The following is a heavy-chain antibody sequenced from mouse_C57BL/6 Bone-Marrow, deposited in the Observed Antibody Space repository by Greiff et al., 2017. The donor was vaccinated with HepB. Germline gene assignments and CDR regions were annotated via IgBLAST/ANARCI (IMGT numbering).Heavy chain of an antibody. J-gene: IGHJ4*01. V-gene: IGHV1-52*01. CDR1: GYTFTSYW. CDR2: IDSCDSET. CDR3: AISWYGYPYAMDY. Sequence: QVQLQQPGAELVRPGSSVKLSCKASGYTFTSYWMHWVKQRPIQGLEWIGNIDSCDSETHYNQKFKDKATLTVDKSSSTAYMQLSSLTSEDSAVYYCAISWYGYPYAMDYWGQGTAVTVSS. D-gene: IGHD2-2*01.